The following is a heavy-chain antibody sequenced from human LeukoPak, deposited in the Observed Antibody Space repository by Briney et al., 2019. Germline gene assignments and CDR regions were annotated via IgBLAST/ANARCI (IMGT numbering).Heavy chain of an antibody. CDR2: ISGSGGST. CDR3: AKDVSYDILTGYYSSGFDY. D-gene: IGHD3-9*01. Sequence: GGSLRLSCAASGFTFSSYGMSWVRQAPGKGLEWVSAISGSGGSTYYADSVKGRFTISRDNSKNTLYLQMNSLRAEDTAVYYCAKDVSYDILTGYYSSGFDYWGQGTLVTVSS. CDR1: GFTFSSYG. J-gene: IGHJ4*02. V-gene: IGHV3-23*01.